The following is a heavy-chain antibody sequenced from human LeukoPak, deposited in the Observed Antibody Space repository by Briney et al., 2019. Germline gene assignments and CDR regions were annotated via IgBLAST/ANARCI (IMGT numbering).Heavy chain of an antibody. V-gene: IGHV1-69*01. CDR3: ARDHISGSYGFPFDY. D-gene: IGHD1-26*01. Sequence: ASVKVSCKASGGTFSSYAISWVRQAPGQELEWMGGIIPIFGTANYAQKFQGRVTITADESTSTAYMELSSLRSEDTAVYYCARDHISGSYGFPFDYWGQGTLVTVSS. CDR1: GGTFSSYA. J-gene: IGHJ4*02. CDR2: IIPIFGTA.